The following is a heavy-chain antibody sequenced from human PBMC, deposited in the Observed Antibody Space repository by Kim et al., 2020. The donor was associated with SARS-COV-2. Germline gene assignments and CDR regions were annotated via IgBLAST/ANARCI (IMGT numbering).Heavy chain of an antibody. Sequence: SETLSLTCAVYGGSFSGYYWSWIRQPPGKGLEWIGEINHSGSTNYNPSLKSRVTISVDTSKNQFSLKLSSVTAADTAVYYCARVFVYYYGSGSYYPHYFDYWGRGTLVTVSS. CDR2: INHSGST. CDR3: ARVFVYYYGSGSYYPHYFDY. V-gene: IGHV4-34*01. D-gene: IGHD3-10*01. CDR1: GGSFSGYY. J-gene: IGHJ4*02.